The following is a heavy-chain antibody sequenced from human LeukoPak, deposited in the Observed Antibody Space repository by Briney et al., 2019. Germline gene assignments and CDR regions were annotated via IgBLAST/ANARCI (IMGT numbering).Heavy chain of an antibody. D-gene: IGHD6-19*01. J-gene: IGHJ4*02. V-gene: IGHV3-30*18. CDR3: AKDFSSGWFDY. CDR2: ISYDGSNK. Sequence: GGSLRLSCAASGFTFSSYGMHWVRQAPGKGLEWVAVISYDGSNKYYADSVKGRFTISRDNSKNMLYLQMNSLRAEDTAVYYCAKDFSSGWFDYWGQGTLVTVSS. CDR1: GFTFSSYG.